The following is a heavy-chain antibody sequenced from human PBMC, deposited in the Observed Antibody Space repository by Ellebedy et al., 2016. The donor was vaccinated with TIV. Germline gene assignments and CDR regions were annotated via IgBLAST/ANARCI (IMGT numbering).Heavy chain of an antibody. CDR1: GGSISGYY. CDR2: IYYSGSA. J-gene: IGHJ4*02. Sequence: MPSETLSLTCTVSGGSISGYYWSWIRQHPGKGLEWIGYIYYSGSAYYNPSLKSRVTISVDTSKNQFALKLSSVAAADTAVYYCARGGTYGSVFEYWGQGTLVTVSS. D-gene: IGHD3-10*01. CDR3: ARGGTYGSVFEY. V-gene: IGHV4-31*03.